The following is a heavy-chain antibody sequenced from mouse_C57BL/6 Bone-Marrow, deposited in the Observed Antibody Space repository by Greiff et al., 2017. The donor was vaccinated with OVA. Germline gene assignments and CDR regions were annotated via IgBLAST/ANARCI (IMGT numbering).Heavy chain of an antibody. V-gene: IGHV1-53*01. CDR2: INPSNGGT. CDR1: GYTFTSYW. J-gene: IGHJ3*01. Sequence: QVQLQQSGAELVKPGASVKLSCKASGYTFTSYWMHWVKQRPGQGLEWIGNINPSNGGTNYNEKFKSKATLTVDKSSSTAYMQLSSLTSEDSAVYYCARAGLGLARFAYWGQGTLVTVSA. D-gene: IGHD2-4*01. CDR3: ARAGLGLARFAY.